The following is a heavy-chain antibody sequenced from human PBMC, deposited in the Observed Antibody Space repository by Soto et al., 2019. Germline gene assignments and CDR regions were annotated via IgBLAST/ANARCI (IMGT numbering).Heavy chain of an antibody. D-gene: IGHD3-22*01. J-gene: IGHJ4*02. CDR3: AKLTMIVVVITWVDY. V-gene: IGHV3-23*01. CDR2: ISGSGGST. Sequence: GSLRLSCSAPGFTFCSHAISWVRPAPGKGLEWVSAISGSGGSTYYADSVKGRFTISRDNSKNTLYLQMNSLRAEDTAVYYCAKLTMIVVVITWVDYWGQGTLVTVSS. CDR1: GFTFCSHA.